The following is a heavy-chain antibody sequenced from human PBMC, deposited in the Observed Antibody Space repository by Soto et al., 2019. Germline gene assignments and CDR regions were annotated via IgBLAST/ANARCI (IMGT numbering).Heavy chain of an antibody. J-gene: IGHJ4*02. D-gene: IGHD2-2*01. V-gene: IGHV4-4*02. CDR1: AGSIITNHW. CDR2: IFHRGSA. Sequence: PSETLSLTCDVSAGSIITNHWWTWVRQAPGKGLEWIGEIFHRGSAHHNPSLKSRVTLSVHKSKNQISRNLTSVTAADTAVYFCARKNCSSTVCYLFDFWGLGTLVTVSS. CDR3: ARKNCSSTVCYLFDF.